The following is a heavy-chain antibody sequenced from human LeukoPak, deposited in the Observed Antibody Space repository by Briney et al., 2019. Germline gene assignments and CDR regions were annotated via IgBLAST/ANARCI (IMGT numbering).Heavy chain of an antibody. CDR3: VREVLIDSSGYYHAFDY. D-gene: IGHD3-22*01. V-gene: IGHV3-33*01. J-gene: IGHJ4*02. CDR1: EFDFSTYV. Sequence: GGSLRLSCAASEFDFSTYVMHWVRQAPGKGLEWVAAIWDDGQEKHYEDSVKGRFTISRDNSKNTLYLQMNSLSYEDTAVYYCVREVLIDSSGYYHAFDYWGQGTLVTVSS. CDR2: IWDDGQEK.